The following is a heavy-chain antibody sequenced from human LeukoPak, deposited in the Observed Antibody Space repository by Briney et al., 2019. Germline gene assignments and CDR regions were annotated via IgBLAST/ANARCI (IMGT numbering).Heavy chain of an antibody. CDR3: ARLEGDQSYFDY. CDR1: GGSISSYY. Sequence: KSSETLSLTCTVSGGSISSYYWSWIRQPPGKGLEWIGYIYYSGSTNYNPSLKSRVTISVDTSKNQFSLKLSSLTAADTPVEYCARLEGDQSYFDYGAQGTLVTVSS. CDR2: IYYSGST. V-gene: IGHV4-59*08. D-gene: IGHD1-26*01. J-gene: IGHJ4*02.